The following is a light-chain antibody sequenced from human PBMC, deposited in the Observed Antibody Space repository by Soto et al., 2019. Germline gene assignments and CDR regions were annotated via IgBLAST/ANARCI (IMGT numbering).Light chain of an antibody. CDR3: EQYGSSPLT. V-gene: IGKV3-20*01. CDR1: QSVRSSY. CDR2: GAS. J-gene: IGKJ4*01. Sequence: EIVLTQSPGTLSLSPGERATLSCRASQSVRSSYLAWYQQKPGQAPRLLIYGASSRATGIPERFSGSGSGIYVSLTISRLEPEDFGVYYCEQYGSSPLTFGGRTKVEIK.